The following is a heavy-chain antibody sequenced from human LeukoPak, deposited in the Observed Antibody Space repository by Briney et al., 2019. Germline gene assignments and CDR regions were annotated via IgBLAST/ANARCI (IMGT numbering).Heavy chain of an antibody. CDR2: INHSGST. CDR1: GGSFSGYY. V-gene: IGHV4-34*01. J-gene: IGHJ4*02. Sequence: SETLSLTCAVYGGSFSGYYWSWIRQPPGKGLEWIGEINHSGSTNYNPSLKSRVTISVDTSKNQFSLKLSSVTAADTAVYYCARAQTTVTTRDYWGQETLVTVSS. CDR3: ARAQTTVTTRDY. D-gene: IGHD4-11*01.